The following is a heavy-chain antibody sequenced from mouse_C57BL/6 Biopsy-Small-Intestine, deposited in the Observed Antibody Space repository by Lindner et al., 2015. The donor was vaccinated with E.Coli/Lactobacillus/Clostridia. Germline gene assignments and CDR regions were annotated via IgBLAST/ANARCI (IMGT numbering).Heavy chain of an antibody. Sequence: VQLQESGAELVRPGASVTLSCKASGYTFTDYEMRWVKQTPVHGLEWIGAIDPETGGTAYNQKFKAKAILTADKSSSTAYMELRSLTSEDSAVYYCTRGGWLLPFAYWGQGTLVTVSA. CDR3: TRGGWLLPFAY. CDR2: IDPETGGT. D-gene: IGHD2-3*01. V-gene: IGHV1-15*01. CDR1: GYTFTDYE. J-gene: IGHJ3*01.